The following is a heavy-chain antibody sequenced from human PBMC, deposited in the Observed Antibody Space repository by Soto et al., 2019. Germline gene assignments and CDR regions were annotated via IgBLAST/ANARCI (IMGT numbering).Heavy chain of an antibody. CDR2: ISYDGSNK. CDR1: GFTFSSYA. CDR3: ARALLDY. J-gene: IGHJ4*02. V-gene: IGHV3-30-3*01. Sequence: PGGSLRLSCAASGFTFSSYAMHWVRQAPGKGLEWVAVISYDGSNKYYADSVKGRFTISRDNSKNTLYLQMNSLRAEDTAVYYCARALLDYWGQGTLVTVSS. D-gene: IGHD3-10*01.